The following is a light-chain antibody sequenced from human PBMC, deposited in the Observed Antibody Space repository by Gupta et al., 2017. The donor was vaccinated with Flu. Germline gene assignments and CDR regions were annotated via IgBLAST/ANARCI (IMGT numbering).Light chain of an antibody. CDR2: GAS. V-gene: IGKV1D-16*01. Sequence: MTQSPSSLSASVGDRVIITCRASQTISNALGWYQQKPGKAPKSLIYGASSLQNGVPSRFSGSGSGTDFTLTISSLQPEDIGTYYCRQYKSYPITFGQGTRLEI. CDR3: RQYKSYPIT. J-gene: IGKJ5*01. CDR1: QTISNA.